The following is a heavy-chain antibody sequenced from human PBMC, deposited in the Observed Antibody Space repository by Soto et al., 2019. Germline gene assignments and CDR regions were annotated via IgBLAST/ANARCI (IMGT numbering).Heavy chain of an antibody. Sequence: EVQLVESGGGLVQPGGSLRLSCAASGFTFSDNWMSWVRQAPGKGLECVANIKTDGSEKYYVDPVKGRFTISRDNAKNSLYLQMNSLRAEQTAVYYCATSMGRGGNDYWGQGPLVAVSS. CDR1: GFTFSDNW. CDR2: IKTDGSEK. CDR3: ATSMGRGGNDY. V-gene: IGHV3-7*05. D-gene: IGHD3-10*01. J-gene: IGHJ4*02.